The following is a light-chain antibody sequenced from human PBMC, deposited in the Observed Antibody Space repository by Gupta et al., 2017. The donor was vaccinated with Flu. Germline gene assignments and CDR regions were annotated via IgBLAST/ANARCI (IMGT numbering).Light chain of an antibody. CDR3: QQRCSLPIT. CDR1: QSISGY. CDR2: DTT. Sequence: FVLTQSPVTLSLSPGERATLSCRASQSISGYLAWYQQKPGQAPRLLIYDTTHRAAGIPARFTGGGSGTDFTLTISSLEPEDFAVYYCQQRCSLPITFGQGTRLDIK. V-gene: IGKV3-11*01. J-gene: IGKJ5*01.